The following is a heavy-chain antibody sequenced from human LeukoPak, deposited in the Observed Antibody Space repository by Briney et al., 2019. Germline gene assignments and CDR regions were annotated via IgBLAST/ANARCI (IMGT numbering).Heavy chain of an antibody. CDR2: IWYDGSNK. Sequence: HPGKSLRLSCAASGFTFNSYAMHWVRQAPGKGLEWVAFIWYDGSNKYYADSVRGRFTMSRDNSKNTLDLQMNSLGAEDTAVYYCARDERGYYNSSGFFGAIDYWGQGTLVTVSS. J-gene: IGHJ4*02. CDR3: ARDERGYYNSSGFFGAIDY. V-gene: IGHV3-33*01. D-gene: IGHD3-22*01. CDR1: GFTFNSYA.